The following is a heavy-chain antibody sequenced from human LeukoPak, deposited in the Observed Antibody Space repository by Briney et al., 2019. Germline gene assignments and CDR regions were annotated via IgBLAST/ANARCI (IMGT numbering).Heavy chain of an antibody. CDR3: ARRRYNWNAIDY. CDR2: ISSSGNII. V-gene: IGHV3-48*04. D-gene: IGHD1-20*01. Sequence: GGSLRLSCAVTGVTFSSYAMHWVRQAPGKGLEWVSYISSSGNIIYYADSVKGRFTISRDNAKNSLYLQMNSLRAEDTAVYYCARRRYNWNAIDYWGQGTLVTVSS. J-gene: IGHJ4*02. CDR1: GVTFSSYA.